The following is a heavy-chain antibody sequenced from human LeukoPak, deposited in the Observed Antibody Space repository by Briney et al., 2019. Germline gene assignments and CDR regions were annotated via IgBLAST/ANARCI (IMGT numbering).Heavy chain of an antibody. D-gene: IGHD3-22*01. J-gene: IGHJ4*02. CDR1: GYTFTGYY. CDR2: INPNSGGI. V-gene: IGHV1-2*02. Sequence: GASVKVSCKASGYTFTGYYMHWVRQAPGQGDEWMGWINPNSGGINYAQKFQGRVTMTRDTSISTAYMELSRLRSDDTAVYYCARVAMIRYFDYWGQGTLVTVSS. CDR3: ARVAMIRYFDY.